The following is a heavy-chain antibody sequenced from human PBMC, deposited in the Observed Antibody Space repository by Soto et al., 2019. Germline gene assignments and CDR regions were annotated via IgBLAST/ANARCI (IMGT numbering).Heavy chain of an antibody. CDR2: ISGSTGTT. Sequence: EHVLESGGGLVQPGGSLRLSCEASGFMFNHYAMAWVRQTPGKGLEWVSVISGSTGTTYYADSVKGRFTISRDNSKNTVYLQMNCLRVEDSVLYSCAKVIVLGASTLEYWGPGTRVTVSS. D-gene: IGHD6-6*01. CDR3: AKVIVLGASTLEY. V-gene: IGHV3-23*01. J-gene: IGHJ4*02. CDR1: GFMFNHYA.